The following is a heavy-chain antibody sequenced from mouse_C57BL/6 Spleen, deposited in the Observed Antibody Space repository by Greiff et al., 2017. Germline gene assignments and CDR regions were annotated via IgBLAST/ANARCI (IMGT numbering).Heavy chain of an antibody. CDR3: ARNDYYGSSYGWFAY. V-gene: IGHV2-2*01. J-gene: IGHJ3*01. CDR2: IWSGGST. CDR1: GFSLTSYG. Sequence: QVQLKQSGPGLVQPSQSLSITCTVSGFSLTSYGVHWVRQSPGTGLEWLGVIWSGGSTDYNAAFISRLSISKDNSKSQVFFKMNSLQADDTAIYYCARNDYYGSSYGWFAYWGQGTLVTVSA. D-gene: IGHD1-1*01.